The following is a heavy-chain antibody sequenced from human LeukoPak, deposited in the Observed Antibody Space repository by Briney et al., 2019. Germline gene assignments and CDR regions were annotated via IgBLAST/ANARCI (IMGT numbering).Heavy chain of an antibody. D-gene: IGHD3-22*01. V-gene: IGHV4-59*08. J-gene: IGHJ3*02. Sequence: SETLSLTCTVSGGSISSYYWSWIRQPPGKGLEWIGYIYYSGSTNYNPSLKSRVTISVDTSKNQFSLKLSSVTAADTAVYYCARPSSGYYPEAFDIWGQGTMVTVSS. CDR3: ARPSSGYYPEAFDI. CDR2: IYYSGST. CDR1: GGSISSYY.